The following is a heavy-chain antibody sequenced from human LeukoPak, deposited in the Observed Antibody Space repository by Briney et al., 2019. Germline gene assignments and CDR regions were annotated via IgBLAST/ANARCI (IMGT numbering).Heavy chain of an antibody. J-gene: IGHJ5*02. V-gene: IGHV3-66*01. CDR2: IYSGGST. CDR1: GFTVSSNY. CDR3: ARDQYYYGSGSYYRWFDP. D-gene: IGHD3-10*01. Sequence: QTGGSLRLSCAASGFTVSSNYMSWVRQAPGKGLEWVSVIYSGGSTYYADSVKGRFTISRDNSKNTLYLQMNSLRAEDTAVYYCARDQYYYGSGSYYRWFDPWGQGTLVTVSS.